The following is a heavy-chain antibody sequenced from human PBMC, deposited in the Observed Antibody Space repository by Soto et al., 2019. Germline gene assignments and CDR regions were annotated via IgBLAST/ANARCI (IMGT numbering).Heavy chain of an antibody. D-gene: IGHD5-12*01. CDR2: TYYRSKWYN. V-gene: IGHV6-1*01. J-gene: IGHJ4*02. CDR3: AAGGGLPRYY. Sequence: SQTLSLTCAISGDSVSSSSVTWNWIRQSPSRGLEWLGRTYYRSKWYNDYAESVKSRITINPDTSKNQFSLKLSSVTAADTAVYYCAAGGGLPRYYWGQGTLVTVSS. CDR1: GDSVSSSSVT.